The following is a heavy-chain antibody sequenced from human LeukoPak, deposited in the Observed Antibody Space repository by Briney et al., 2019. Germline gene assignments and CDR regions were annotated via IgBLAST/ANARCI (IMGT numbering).Heavy chain of an antibody. V-gene: IGHV1-46*01. CDR2: INPSGGST. J-gene: IGHJ6*02. CDR3: ARERLVGFIVVVPAAMLMDV. D-gene: IGHD2-2*01. Sequence: ASVKVSCKASGYTFTSYYMHWVRQAPGQGLEWMGIINPSGGSTSYAQKFQGRVTMTRDTSTSTVYVELSSLRSEDTAVYYCARERLVGFIVVVPAAMLMDVWGQGTTVTVSS. CDR1: GYTFTSYY.